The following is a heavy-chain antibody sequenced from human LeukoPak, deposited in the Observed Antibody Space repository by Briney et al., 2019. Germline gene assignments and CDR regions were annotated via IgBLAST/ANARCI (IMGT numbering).Heavy chain of an antibody. V-gene: IGHV3-7*01. CDR1: GFTFSSYW. J-gene: IGHJ4*02. CDR3: ARGPLYGG. Sequence: GGTLRLSCAASGFTFSSYWMSWVRQAPGTGLEWVANIKQDGSEKYYVDSVKGRFTIFRDNAKNSLYLKMNSLRAEDTAVYYCARGPLYGGCGQGSLVTVSS. D-gene: IGHD4-23*01. CDR2: IKQDGSEK.